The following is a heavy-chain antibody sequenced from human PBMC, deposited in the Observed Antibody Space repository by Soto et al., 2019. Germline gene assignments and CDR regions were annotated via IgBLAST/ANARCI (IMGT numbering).Heavy chain of an antibody. CDR2: IWYDGSNK. Sequence: QVQLVESGGGVVQPGRSLRLSCAASGFTFSSYGMHWVRQAPGKGLEWVAVIWYDGSNKYYADSVKGRFTISRDNSKNTLYLQMNSLRAEDTDVYYCARDGSPLIPQSWNYLDYWGQGTLVTVSS. J-gene: IGHJ4*02. CDR1: GFTFSSYG. V-gene: IGHV3-33*01. D-gene: IGHD6-13*01. CDR3: ARDGSPLIPQSWNYLDY.